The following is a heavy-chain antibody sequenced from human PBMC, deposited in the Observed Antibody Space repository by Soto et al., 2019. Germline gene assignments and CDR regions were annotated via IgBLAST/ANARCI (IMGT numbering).Heavy chain of an antibody. V-gene: IGHV3-74*01. CDR3: ARDPNLIVPRRGWFDP. D-gene: IGHD2-15*01. CDR1: GFTFSSYW. J-gene: IGHJ5*02. CDR2: INSGGSST. Sequence: GGSLRLSCAASGFTFSSYWMHWVRQAPGKGLVWVSRINSGGSSTSYADSVKGRFTISRDNAKNTPYLQMNSLRAEDTAVYYCARDPNLIVPRRGWFDPWGQGTLVTVSS.